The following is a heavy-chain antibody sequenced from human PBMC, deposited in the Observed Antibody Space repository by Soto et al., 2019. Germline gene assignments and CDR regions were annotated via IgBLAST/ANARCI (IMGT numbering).Heavy chain of an antibody. D-gene: IGHD2-15*01. V-gene: IGHV4-34*01. Sequence: SETLSLTCAVYGGSFSGYYWSWIRQPPGKGLEWIGEINHSGSTNYNPSLKSRVTISVDTSKNQFSLKLSSVTAADTAVYYCARQKVVVVVASIFYYYYYGMDVWGQGTTVTVSS. CDR1: GGSFSGYY. CDR2: INHSGST. CDR3: ARQKVVVVVASIFYYYYYGMDV. J-gene: IGHJ6*02.